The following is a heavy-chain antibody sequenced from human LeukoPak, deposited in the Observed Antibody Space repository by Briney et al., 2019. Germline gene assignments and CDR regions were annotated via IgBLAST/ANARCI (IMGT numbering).Heavy chain of an antibody. Sequence: GSLRLSCVGSGFIFSRFWMTWVRQAPGKGLEWVANIKEDGKDKYYVDSVKGRFTISKDNAKNSVYVQMNSLRVDDTAVYYCARDGGRGFDLWGRGTLVTVSS. D-gene: IGHD3-3*01. J-gene: IGHJ5*02. CDR2: IKEDGKDK. CDR1: GFIFSRFW. CDR3: ARDGGRGFDL. V-gene: IGHV3-7*01.